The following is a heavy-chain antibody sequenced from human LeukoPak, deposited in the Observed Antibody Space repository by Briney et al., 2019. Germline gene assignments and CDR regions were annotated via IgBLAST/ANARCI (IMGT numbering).Heavy chain of an antibody. V-gene: IGHV3-74*01. CDR1: GFTLSNYW. CDR3: ARDKGSDEGSKFDY. CDR2: INSDGSSR. J-gene: IGHJ4*02. Sequence: GGSLRLSCAASGFTLSNYWMHWVRQAPGKGLVWVSRINSDGSSRSYADSVKGRFTISRDNAKNTLYLQMNSLRVEDMAVYYCARDKGSDEGSKFDYWGQGTLVTVSS.